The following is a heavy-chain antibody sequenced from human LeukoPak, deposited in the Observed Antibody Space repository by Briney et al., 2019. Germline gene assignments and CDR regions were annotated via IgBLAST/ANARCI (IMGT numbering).Heavy chain of an antibody. CDR3: AKGGRLGSYAFDI. CDR1: GFTFTTYW. J-gene: IGHJ3*02. Sequence: AGGSLRLSCAASGFTFTTYWMSWVRQAPGKGLEWVANIKQDGSEKYYVDSVKGRFTISRDNSKNTLYLQMNSLRAEDTAVYYCAKGGRLGSYAFDIWGQGTMVTVSS. CDR2: IKQDGSEK. V-gene: IGHV3-7*03. D-gene: IGHD6-19*01.